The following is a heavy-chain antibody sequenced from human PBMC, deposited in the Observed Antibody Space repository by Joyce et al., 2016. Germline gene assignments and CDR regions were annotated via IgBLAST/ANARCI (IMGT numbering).Heavy chain of an antibody. V-gene: IGHV3-74*02. CDR2: IKSDGTYI. CDR3: VRPIDYSYGFRH. J-gene: IGHJ4*02. CDR1: GFSFSDSW. Sequence: EVQLVESGGGSVQPGGSLSLSCVGSGFSFSDSWIHWVRQAPGKELEWVSRIKSDGTYIFYGDSVEGRFTISRDIAKSTVYLQMNSLRAEDTGIYYCVRPIDYSYGFRHWGQGALVIVSS. D-gene: IGHD5-18*01.